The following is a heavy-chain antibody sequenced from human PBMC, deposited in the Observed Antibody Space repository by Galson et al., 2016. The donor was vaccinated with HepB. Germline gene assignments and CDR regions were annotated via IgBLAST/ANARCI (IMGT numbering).Heavy chain of an antibody. J-gene: IGHJ4*02. V-gene: IGHV3-23*01. CDR2: ISDSGTNT. D-gene: IGHD1-14*01. Sequence: SLRLSCAASGFTFSSYYMSWVRQAPGKGLEWVSAISDSGTNTYYADSVKGRFTISRDNSRNTLYLQMNSLRAEDTAIYYCAKGRGTVSPDYWGQGTLVTVSS. CDR3: AKGRGTVSPDY. CDR1: GFTFSSYY.